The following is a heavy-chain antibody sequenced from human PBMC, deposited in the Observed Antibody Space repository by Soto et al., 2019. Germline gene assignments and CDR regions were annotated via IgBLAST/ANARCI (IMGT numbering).Heavy chain of an antibody. CDR1: GGYISSYD. V-gene: IGHV4-59*08. Sequence: SETQSLTCTVSGGYISSYDWSWIRQPPGKGLEWIGYIYYSGSTNYNPSLKSRVTISVDTSKNQFSLKLSSVTAADTAVYYCARLDCSSTSCYPYYYYGMDVWGQGTTVTVSS. D-gene: IGHD2-2*01. CDR3: ARLDCSSTSCYPYYYYGMDV. CDR2: IYYSGST. J-gene: IGHJ6*02.